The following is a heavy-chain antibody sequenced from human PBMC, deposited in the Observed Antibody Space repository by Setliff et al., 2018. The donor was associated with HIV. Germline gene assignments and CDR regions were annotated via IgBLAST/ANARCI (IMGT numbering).Heavy chain of an antibody. Sequence: SETLSLTCAVYGGSFSGYYWSWIRQPPGKGLEWIGEINHSGGTNYNPSLKSRVTISVDTSKNQFSLKLTSVTAADTLVYYCARVRRGYSYGTYYYYGMDVWGQGTTVTVSS. V-gene: IGHV4-34*01. J-gene: IGHJ6*02. CDR3: ARVRRGYSYGTYYYYGMDV. CDR1: GGSFSGYY. CDR2: INHSGGT. D-gene: IGHD5-18*01.